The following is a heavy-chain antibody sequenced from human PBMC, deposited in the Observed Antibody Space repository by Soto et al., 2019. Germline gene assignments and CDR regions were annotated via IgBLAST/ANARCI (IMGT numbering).Heavy chain of an antibody. CDR2: IYPGDSDT. D-gene: IGHD3-22*01. J-gene: IGHJ3*02. CDR3: AGFLFYDSSGYHQGHAFDI. Sequence: GESLKISCKGSGYSFTSYWIGWVRQMPGKGLEWMGIIYPGDSDTRYSPSFQGQVTISADKSISTAYLQWSSLKASDTAMYYCAGFLFYDSSGYHQGHAFDIWGQGTMVTVSS. V-gene: IGHV5-51*01. CDR1: GYSFTSYW.